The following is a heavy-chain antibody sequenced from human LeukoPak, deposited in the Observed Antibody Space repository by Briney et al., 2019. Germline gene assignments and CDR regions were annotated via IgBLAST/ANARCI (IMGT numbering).Heavy chain of an antibody. D-gene: IGHD3-16*01. Sequence: GGSLRLSCGASGFTFSSYWMHWVRQAPGKGLVWVSRINTDGSSTSYADSVKGRFTISRDNAKNTLYLQMNSLRAEDTAVYYCASWSIWGAPDYWGQGTLVTVSS. CDR3: ASWSIWGAPDY. J-gene: IGHJ4*02. CDR2: INTDGSST. CDR1: GFTFSSYW. V-gene: IGHV3-74*01.